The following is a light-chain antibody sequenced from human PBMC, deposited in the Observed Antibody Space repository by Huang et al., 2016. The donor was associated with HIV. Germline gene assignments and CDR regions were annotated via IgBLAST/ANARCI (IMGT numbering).Light chain of an antibody. CDR2: DSS. CDR3: QQSYSMPIT. CDR1: QPINTY. Sequence: DIQVTQSPSSLSASVGDRVTITCRASQPINTYLNWYQQRPGKAPNLLVYDSSTLQSGVTSRFSGSGSGTDFTLTISSLQPEDFATYYCQQSYSMPITFGLGTRLEI. J-gene: IGKJ5*01. V-gene: IGKV1-39*01.